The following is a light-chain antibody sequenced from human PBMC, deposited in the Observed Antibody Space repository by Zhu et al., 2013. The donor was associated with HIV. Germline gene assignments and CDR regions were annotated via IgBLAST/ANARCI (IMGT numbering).Light chain of an antibody. V-gene: IGKV1-33*01. Sequence: DVQLTQSPSILAASFGDRVTMTCQATQDIGTSLNWYQIKAGKVPKLLIYDVSNLDSGVPLRFSGSRSGTHFTLTIASLQPEDFATYYCQQYNSLPLTFGGGTERWRSN. J-gene: IGKJ4*01. CDR3: QQYNSLPLT. CDR2: DVS. CDR1: QDIGTS.